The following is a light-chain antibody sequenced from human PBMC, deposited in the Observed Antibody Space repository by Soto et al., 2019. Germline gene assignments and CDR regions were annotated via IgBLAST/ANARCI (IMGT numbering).Light chain of an antibody. Sequence: PGARATLSCRASQRVSSSYLAWYQQKPGQAPRLLIYGASSRATGIPDRFSGSGSGTDFTLTISRLEPEDFAVYYCQQYGSSPPDTFGQGTKLEIK. CDR2: GAS. CDR3: QQYGSSPPDT. J-gene: IGKJ2*01. V-gene: IGKV3-20*01. CDR1: QRVSSSY.